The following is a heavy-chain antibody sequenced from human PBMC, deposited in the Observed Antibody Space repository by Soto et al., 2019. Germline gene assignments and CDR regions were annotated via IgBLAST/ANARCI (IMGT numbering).Heavy chain of an antibody. Sequence: EVQLVESGGGLVKPGGSLRLSCAASGFTFSSYSMNWVRQAPGKGLEWVSSISSSSSYIYYADSVKGRFTISRDNAKNSLYLQMNSLRAEDTAVYYSARDLGGDYVLRDAFDIWGQGTMVTVSS. J-gene: IGHJ3*02. CDR1: GFTFSSYS. CDR3: ARDLGGDYVLRDAFDI. V-gene: IGHV3-21*01. D-gene: IGHD4-17*01. CDR2: ISSSSSYI.